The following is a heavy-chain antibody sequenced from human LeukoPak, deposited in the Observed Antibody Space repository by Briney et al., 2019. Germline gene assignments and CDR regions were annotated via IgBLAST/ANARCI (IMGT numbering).Heavy chain of an antibody. CDR2: ISGGGGST. Sequence: GGSLRLSCAASGFTFSSYAMSWVRQAPGKGLEWVSAISGGGGSTYYADSVKGRFTISRDNSKNTLYLQMNSLRAKDTAVYYCVQGIAVADPFDYWGQGTLVTVSS. J-gene: IGHJ4*02. D-gene: IGHD6-19*01. CDR3: VQGIAVADPFDY. V-gene: IGHV3-23*01. CDR1: GFTFSSYA.